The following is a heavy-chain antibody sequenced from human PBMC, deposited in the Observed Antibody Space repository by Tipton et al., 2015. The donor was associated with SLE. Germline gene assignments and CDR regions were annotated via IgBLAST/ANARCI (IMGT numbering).Heavy chain of an antibody. Sequence: TLSLTCTVSGASISSHYWTWIRQPPGKGLEWIGYIHFSGSTNYNLSLKTRVTISVDTSKRHFSLKLTSVTAADTAVYYCARGGGDSVAAFDIWGQGTLVTVSS. CDR1: GASISSHY. J-gene: IGHJ3*02. CDR2: IHFSGST. CDR3: ARGGGDSVAAFDI. D-gene: IGHD2-21*01. V-gene: IGHV4-59*11.